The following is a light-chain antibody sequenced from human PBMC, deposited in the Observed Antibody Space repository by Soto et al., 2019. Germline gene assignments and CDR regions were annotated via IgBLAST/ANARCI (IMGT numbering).Light chain of an antibody. CDR1: HSVNIH. CDR2: GGS. J-gene: IGKJ1*01. V-gene: IGKV3-20*01. Sequence: MLMTQSPATLSVSPGERVTLSCRTSHSVNIHVAWYQQKPGQAPRLLIYGGSSRATGIPVRFSGSGSETDFTLTITRLEPEDFAVYYCQQYSSSRTFGQGTKVDIK. CDR3: QQYSSSRT.